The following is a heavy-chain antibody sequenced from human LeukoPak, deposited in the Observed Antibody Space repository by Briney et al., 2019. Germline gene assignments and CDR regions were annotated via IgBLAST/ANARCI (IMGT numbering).Heavy chain of an antibody. CDR3: ARGSADDYVWGSYRLSVLVY. CDR2: IKGDDSRR. J-gene: IGHJ4*02. CDR1: GFTFSTHW. V-gene: IGHV3-7*01. Sequence: GGSLRLSCAASGFTFSTHWMAWVRQSPGKNPEWVANIKGDDSRRNYADSVKGRFTISRDNSKNTLYLQMNSLRAEDTAVYYCARGSADDYVWGSYRLSVLVYWGQGTLVTVSS. D-gene: IGHD3-16*02.